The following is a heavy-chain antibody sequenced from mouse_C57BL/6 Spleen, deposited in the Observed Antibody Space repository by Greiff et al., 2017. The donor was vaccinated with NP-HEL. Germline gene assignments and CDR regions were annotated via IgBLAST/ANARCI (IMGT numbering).Heavy chain of an antibody. CDR2: IYPGDGDT. D-gene: IGHD4-1*01. CDR1: GYAFSSYW. V-gene: IGHV1-80*01. CDR3: ARWDEGYYYAMDY. Sequence: QVQLQQSGAELVKPGASVKISCKASGYAFSSYWMNWVKQRPGKGLEWIGQIYPGDGDTNYNGKFKGKATLTADKSSSTAYMQLSSLTSEDSAVYFCARWDEGYYYAMDYWGQGTSVTVSS. J-gene: IGHJ4*01.